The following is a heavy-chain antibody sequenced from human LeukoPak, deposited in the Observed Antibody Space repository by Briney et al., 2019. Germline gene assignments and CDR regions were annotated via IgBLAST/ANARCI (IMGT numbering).Heavy chain of an antibody. CDR2: IHYRGNT. CDR1: GGSISSSSYY. V-gene: IGHV4-39*01. D-gene: IGHD6-13*01. Sequence: SETLSLTCTVSGGSISSSSYYWGWIRQPPGKGLEWIGTIHYRGNTYYNPSLKSRVAISVDTSKNQFSLKLTSMTAADTAMYYCARLVGSSWYHEVLFGRDYWGQGTLVTVYS. J-gene: IGHJ4*02. CDR3: ARLVGSSWYHEVLFGRDY.